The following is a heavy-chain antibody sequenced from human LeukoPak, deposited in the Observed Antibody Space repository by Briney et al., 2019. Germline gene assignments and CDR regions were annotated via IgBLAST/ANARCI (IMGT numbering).Heavy chain of an antibody. CDR1: GFTFSSYG. V-gene: IGHV3-33*01. J-gene: IGHJ4*02. CDR3: ARSADSSGRYPDDY. CDR2: IWYDGSNK. D-gene: IGHD6-19*01. Sequence: AGGSLRLSCAASGFTFSSYGMHWVRQAPGKGLEWVAVIWYDGSNKYYADSVKGRFTISRDNSKNTLYLQMNSLRAEDTAVYYCARSADSSGRYPDDYWGQGTLVTVSS.